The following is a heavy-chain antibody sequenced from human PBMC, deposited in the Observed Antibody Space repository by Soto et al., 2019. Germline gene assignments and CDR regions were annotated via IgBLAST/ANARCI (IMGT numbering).Heavy chain of an antibody. D-gene: IGHD6-19*01. Sequence: QLQLQESGPGLVKPSETLSLTCTVSGGSISSSSYYWGWIRQPPGKGLEWIGSIYYSGSTYYNPSLKSRVTISVDTSKNQFSLKLSSVTAADTAVYYCARRNTAWLVINWGQGTLVTVSS. V-gene: IGHV4-39*01. CDR1: GGSISSSSYY. CDR3: ARRNTAWLVIN. CDR2: IYYSGST. J-gene: IGHJ4*02.